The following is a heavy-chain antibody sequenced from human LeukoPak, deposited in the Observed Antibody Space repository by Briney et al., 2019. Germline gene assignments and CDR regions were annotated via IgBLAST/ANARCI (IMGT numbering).Heavy chain of an antibody. J-gene: IGHJ5*02. CDR1: GYTFTSYY. Sequence: ASVKVSCKASGYTFTSYYMHWVRQAPGQGLEWMGIINPSGGSTSYAQKFQGRVTMTRDTSTSTVYMELSSLRTEDTAVYYCARDKYSSSWYFAYLGHWFDPWGQGTLVTVSS. D-gene: IGHD6-13*01. CDR3: ARDKYSSSWYFAYLGHWFDP. V-gene: IGHV1-46*01. CDR2: INPSGGST.